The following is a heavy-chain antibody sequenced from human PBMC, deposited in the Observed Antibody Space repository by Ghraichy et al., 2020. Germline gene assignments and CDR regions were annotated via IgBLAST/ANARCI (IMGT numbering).Heavy chain of an antibody. CDR3: ARDQGAINA. D-gene: IGHD3-10*01. CDR1: GFTFSSYS. Sequence: GESLNISCVASGFTFSSYSMNWVRQAPGKGLQWVSYISSTSSTIYYADSVKGRFTISRDNARNSLYLQMNSLRDEDTAVYYCARDQGAINAWGQGTMVTVSS. J-gene: IGHJ3*01. V-gene: IGHV3-48*02. CDR2: ISSTSSTI.